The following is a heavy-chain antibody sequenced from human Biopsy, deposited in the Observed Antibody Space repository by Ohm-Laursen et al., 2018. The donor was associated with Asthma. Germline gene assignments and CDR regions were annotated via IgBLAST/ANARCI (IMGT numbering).Heavy chain of an antibody. CDR2: IWYDGRKK. D-gene: IGHD6-6*01. V-gene: IGHV3-33*01. Sequence: RSLRLSCAASGITFSTYGMHWVRQAPGKGLEWVSFIWYDGRKKTYADSVKGRFTISRDNSKNTLYLQMNSLRAEDTAVHYCARKIAARGGMGVWGQGTTVTVSS. J-gene: IGHJ6*02. CDR1: GITFSTYG. CDR3: ARKIAARGGMGV.